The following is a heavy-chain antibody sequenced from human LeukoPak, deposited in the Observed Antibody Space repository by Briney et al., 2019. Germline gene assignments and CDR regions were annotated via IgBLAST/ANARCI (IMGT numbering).Heavy chain of an antibody. J-gene: IGHJ4*02. CDR1: GFTFSNYW. V-gene: IGHV3-74*01. Sequence: GGSLRLSCAASGFTFSNYWMHWVRQAPGKGPVWVSRIKSDGSSTRFADSVQGRFTISRDNGKNTLYLQMNSLRAEDTAVYYRARGGDSSNWYPGYFDYWGQGALVTVSS. D-gene: IGHD6-13*01. CDR3: ARGGDSSNWYPGYFDY. CDR2: IKSDGSST.